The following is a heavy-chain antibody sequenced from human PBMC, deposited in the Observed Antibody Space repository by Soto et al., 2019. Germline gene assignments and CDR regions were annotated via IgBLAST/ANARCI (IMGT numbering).Heavy chain of an antibody. J-gene: IGHJ5*02. Sequence: GGSLRLSCAASGFTFSSYSMNWVRQAPGKGLEWVSYISSSSSTIYYADSVKGRFTISRDNAKNSLYLQMNSLRDEDTAVYYCARVHGSYDFWSGYYFGHPFDPWGQGTLVTVSS. V-gene: IGHV3-48*02. D-gene: IGHD3-3*01. CDR2: ISSSSSTI. CDR3: ARVHGSYDFWSGYYFGHPFDP. CDR1: GFTFSSYS.